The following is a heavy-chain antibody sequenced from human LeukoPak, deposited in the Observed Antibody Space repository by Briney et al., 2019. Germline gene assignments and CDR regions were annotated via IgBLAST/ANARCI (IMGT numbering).Heavy chain of an antibody. J-gene: IGHJ4*02. CDR1: GYTFTSYG. Sequence: ASVKVSCKASGYTFTSYGISWVRQAPGQGLEWMGWISAYNGNTNYAQKFQGRVTMTRDTSTSTVYMELSSLSSDDTAVYYCARWDTIAPAADYWGQGTLVTVSS. V-gene: IGHV1-18*01. CDR3: ARWDTIAPAADY. CDR2: ISAYNGNT. D-gene: IGHD6-13*01.